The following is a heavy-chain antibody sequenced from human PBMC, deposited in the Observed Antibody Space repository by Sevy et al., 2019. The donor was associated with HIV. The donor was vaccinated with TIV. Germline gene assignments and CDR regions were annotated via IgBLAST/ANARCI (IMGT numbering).Heavy chain of an antibody. J-gene: IGHJ4*02. CDR2: ISSSSSYI. D-gene: IGHD2-21*01. V-gene: IGHV3-21*01. CDR3: ATYPISIVVPR. Sequence: GGSLRLSCAASGFTFSSYSMNWVRRAPGKGLEWVSSISSSSSYIYYADSVKGRFTISRDNAKNSLYLQMNSLRAEDTAVYYCATYPISIVVPRWGQGTLVTVSS. CDR1: GFTFSSYS.